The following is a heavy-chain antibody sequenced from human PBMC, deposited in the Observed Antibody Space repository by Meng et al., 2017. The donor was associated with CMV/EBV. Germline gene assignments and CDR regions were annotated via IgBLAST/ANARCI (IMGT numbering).Heavy chain of an antibody. CDR2: IYSGGST. CDR1: GFTFSSYS. V-gene: IGHV3-66*02. CDR3: ARAMVNDFWSGSIVYYYYGMDV. J-gene: IGHJ6*02. Sequence: GESLKISCAASGFTFSSYSMSWVRQAPGKGLEWVSVIYSGGSTYYADSVKGRFTISRDNSKNTLYLQMNSLRAEDTAVYYCARAMVNDFWSGSIVYYYYGMDVWGQGTTVTVSS. D-gene: IGHD3-3*01.